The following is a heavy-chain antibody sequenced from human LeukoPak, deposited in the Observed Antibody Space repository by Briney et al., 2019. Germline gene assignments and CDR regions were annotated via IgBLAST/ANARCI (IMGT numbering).Heavy chain of an antibody. J-gene: IGHJ4*02. Sequence: GGSLRLSCAASGFAFSASSMNWVRQTPGKGLEWVSYISSSGTTIYYADSVKDRFTISRDNAKNSLSLQMNSLRAEDTAVYYCATSFDYWGQGTLVTVSS. V-gene: IGHV3-48*01. CDR2: ISSSGTTI. CDR3: ATSFDY. CDR1: GFAFSASS.